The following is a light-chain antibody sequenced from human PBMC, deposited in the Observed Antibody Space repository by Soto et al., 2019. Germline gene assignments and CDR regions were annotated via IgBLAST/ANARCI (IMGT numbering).Light chain of an antibody. CDR1: QSVSSSY. V-gene: IGKV3-20*01. CDR2: GAS. J-gene: IGKJ2*01. CDR3: QQYGSSGYT. Sequence: EIVLTQSPGTPSLSPGERATLSCRASQSVSSSYLAWYQQKPGQAPRLLVYGASSMSTVIPDRFSGSGSGTDFTLTISRLEPEDFAVYYCQQYGSSGYTFGQGTELEIK.